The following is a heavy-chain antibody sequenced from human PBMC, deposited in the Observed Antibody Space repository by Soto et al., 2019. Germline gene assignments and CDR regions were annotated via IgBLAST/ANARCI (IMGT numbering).Heavy chain of an antibody. CDR2: IIPIFGTA. V-gene: IGHV1-69*12. J-gene: IGHJ3*02. CDR3: ARSFTISWSDAFDI. CDR1: GGTFSSYA. D-gene: IGHD3-3*01. Sequence: QVQLVQSGAEVKKPGSSVKVSCKASGGTFSSYAISWVRQAPGQGLEWMGGIIPIFGTANYAQKFQGRVTITADESTSTAYMELSSLRSDDTAVYYCARSFTISWSDAFDIWGKGTMVTASS.